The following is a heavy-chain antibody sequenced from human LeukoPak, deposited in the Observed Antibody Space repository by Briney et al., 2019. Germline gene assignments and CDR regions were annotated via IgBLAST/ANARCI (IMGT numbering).Heavy chain of an antibody. Sequence: GSLRLSCAASGFTFCGYSMTWVRQAPGKGLEWVANINLDGSDTFYVGFVKGRFTISRDNADNSLYLQMNSLRAEDTAVYYCGRVIAGAIDYWGQGTLVTVSS. CDR3: GRVIAGAIDY. D-gene: IGHD6-13*01. CDR1: GFTFCGYS. V-gene: IGHV3-7*01. CDR2: INLDGSDT. J-gene: IGHJ4*02.